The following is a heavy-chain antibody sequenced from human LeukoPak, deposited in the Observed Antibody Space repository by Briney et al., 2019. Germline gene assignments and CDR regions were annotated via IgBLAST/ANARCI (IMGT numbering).Heavy chain of an antibody. CDR3: AREVSGDPWYNWFDP. J-gene: IGHJ5*02. V-gene: IGHV3-74*01. D-gene: IGHD4-17*01. CDR2: INSDGSST. Sequence: GGSLRLSCAASGFTFSSYWMHWVRQAPGKGLVWVSRINSDGSSTRYADSVKGRFTISRDNAKNMLYLQMNSLRAEDTAVYYCAREVSGDPWYNWFDPWGQGTLVTVSS. CDR1: GFTFSSYW.